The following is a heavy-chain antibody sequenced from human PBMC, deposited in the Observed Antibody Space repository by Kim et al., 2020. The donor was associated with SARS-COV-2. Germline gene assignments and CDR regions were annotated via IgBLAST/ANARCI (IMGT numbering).Heavy chain of an antibody. CDR1: GFTFSSYS. J-gene: IGHJ5*02. V-gene: IGHV3-21*01. D-gene: IGHD3-10*01. Sequence: GGSLRLSCAASGFTFSSYSMNWVRQAPGKGLEWVSSISSSSSYIYYADSVKGRFTISRDNAKNSLYLQMNSLRAEDTAVYYCARDDKEPPVWGVTSTNRYTRFAPSGQGTLVTASS. CDR3: ARDDKEPPVWGVTSTNRYTRFAP. CDR2: ISSSSSYI.